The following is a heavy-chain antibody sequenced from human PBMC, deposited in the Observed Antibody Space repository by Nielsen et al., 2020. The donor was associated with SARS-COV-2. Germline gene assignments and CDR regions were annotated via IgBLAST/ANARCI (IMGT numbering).Heavy chain of an antibody. CDR1: GGSFSGYY. CDR2: INHSGST. Sequence: GSLRLSCAVYGGSFSGYYWSWIRQPPEKGLEWIGEINHSGSTNYNPSLKSRVTISVDRSKNQFSLKLSSVTAADTAVYYCASRDIYSSSLGANDYWGQGTLVTVSS. CDR3: ASRDIYSSSLGANDY. D-gene: IGHD6-6*01. J-gene: IGHJ4*02. V-gene: IGHV4-34*01.